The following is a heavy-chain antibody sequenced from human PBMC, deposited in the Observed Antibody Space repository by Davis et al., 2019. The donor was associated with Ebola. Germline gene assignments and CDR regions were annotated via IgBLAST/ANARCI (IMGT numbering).Heavy chain of an antibody. V-gene: IGHV1-2*02. CDR1: GYTFTGYY. D-gene: IGHD6-13*01. CDR2: INPNSGGT. J-gene: IGHJ4*02. Sequence: ASVKVSCKASGYTFTGYYMHWVRQAPGQGLEWMGWINPNSGGTNYAQKFQGRVTMTRDTSISTDYMELSRLRSDDTAVYYCARVTAAASGFDYWGQGTLVTVSS. CDR3: ARVTAAASGFDY.